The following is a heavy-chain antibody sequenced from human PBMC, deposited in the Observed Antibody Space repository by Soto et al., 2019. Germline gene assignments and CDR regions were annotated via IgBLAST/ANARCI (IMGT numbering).Heavy chain of an antibody. Sequence: ASVKVSCKASGYTFTSYYMHWVRQAPGQGLEWMGIINPSGGSTSYAQKFQGRVTMTRDTSTSTVYMELSSLRSEDTAVYYCARDPGIAVAAGYFDYWGQGTLVTRLL. CDR1: GYTFTSYY. D-gene: IGHD6-19*01. V-gene: IGHV1-46*01. CDR3: ARDPGIAVAAGYFDY. CDR2: INPSGGST. J-gene: IGHJ4*02.